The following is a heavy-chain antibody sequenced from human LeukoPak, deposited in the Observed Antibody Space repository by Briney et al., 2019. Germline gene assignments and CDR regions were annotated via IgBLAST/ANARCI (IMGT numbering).Heavy chain of an antibody. Sequence: SETLSLTCTVSGGSISSYYWSWIRQPPGKGLEWIGYIYYSGSTNYNPSFKSRVTISVDTSKNQFSLKLSSVTAADTAVYYCARDRVADYVWGSYRYSNWFDPWGQGTLVTVSS. D-gene: IGHD3-16*02. CDR1: GGSISSYY. J-gene: IGHJ5*02. CDR2: IYYSGST. CDR3: ARDRVADYVWGSYRYSNWFDP. V-gene: IGHV4-59*01.